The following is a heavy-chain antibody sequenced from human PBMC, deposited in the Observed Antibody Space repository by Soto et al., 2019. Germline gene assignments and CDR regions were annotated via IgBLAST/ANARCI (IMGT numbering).Heavy chain of an antibody. D-gene: IGHD3-22*01. J-gene: IGHJ4*02. CDR1: GITFSSYA. CDR2: ISYDGSNK. V-gene: IGHV3-30-3*01. CDR3: ARESGWDYDSSGYFGY. Sequence: GGSLRLSCAASGITFSSYAMHWVRQAPGKGLEWVAVISYDGSNKYYADSVKGRFTISRDNSKNTLYLQMNSLRAEDTAVYYCARESGWDYDSSGYFGYWGQGTLVTVSS.